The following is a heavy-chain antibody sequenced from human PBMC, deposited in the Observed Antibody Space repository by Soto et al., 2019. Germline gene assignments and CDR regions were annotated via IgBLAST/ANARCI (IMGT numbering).Heavy chain of an antibody. CDR1: GFVSNDYD. CDR3: SRGIKGGLDA. D-gene: IGHD2-21*01. Sequence: HVQLAESGGGVVQPGRSLRLSCATSGFVSNDYDIHWVRQAPGKGLAWLASISYDGSNKYYADSVKGRFTISRDNSKNSLSLQINSRGAEDTAVYYCSRGIKGGLDAWVPGTLVTVSS. J-gene: IGHJ5*02. CDR2: ISYDGSNK. V-gene: IGHV3-30*03.